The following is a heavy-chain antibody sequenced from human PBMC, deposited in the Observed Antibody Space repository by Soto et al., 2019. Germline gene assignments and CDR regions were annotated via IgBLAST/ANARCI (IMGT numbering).Heavy chain of an antibody. CDR2: IYPGDSDT. Sequence: GESLKISCKGSGYSFTSYWIGWVRQIPWKGLEWMGIIYPGDSDTRYSPSFQGQVTISADKSISTAYLQWSSLKASDTAMYYCARSGYSSSWYDYYYYYMDVWGKGTTVTVSS. CDR1: GYSFTSYW. V-gene: IGHV5-51*01. J-gene: IGHJ6*03. D-gene: IGHD6-13*01. CDR3: ARSGYSSSWYDYYYYYMDV.